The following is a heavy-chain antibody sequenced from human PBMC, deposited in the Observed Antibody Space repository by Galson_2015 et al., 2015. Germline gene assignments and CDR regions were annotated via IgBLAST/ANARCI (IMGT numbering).Heavy chain of an antibody. CDR1: GVTFSSHG. J-gene: IGHJ4*02. D-gene: IGHD6-19*01. Sequence: SLRLSCAASGVTFSSHGMSWVCQAPGKGLEWVSMITSGGSTYYADSVKGRFTISRDKSKNTLYLQMDSLRAEDTAVYYCARRSAKESGGWQYYFDYWGQGTLVTVSS. CDR3: ARRSAKESGGWQYYFDY. CDR2: ITSGGST. V-gene: IGHV3-23*01.